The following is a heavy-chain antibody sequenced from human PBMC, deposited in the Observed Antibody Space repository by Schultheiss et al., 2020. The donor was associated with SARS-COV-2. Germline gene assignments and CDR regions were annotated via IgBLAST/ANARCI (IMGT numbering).Heavy chain of an antibody. CDR3: ARDRYDILTGYQNPWYYYYYGMDV. Sequence: ASVKVSCQASRYTFTKYFTQWVRQGPGQGLEWMGWINPNSGGTNYAQKFQGRVTMTRDTSISTAYMELSRLRSDDTAVYYCARDRYDILTGYQNPWYYYYYGMDVWGQGTTVTVSS. CDR2: INPNSGGT. CDR1: RYTFTKYF. V-gene: IGHV1-2*02. D-gene: IGHD3-9*01. J-gene: IGHJ6*02.